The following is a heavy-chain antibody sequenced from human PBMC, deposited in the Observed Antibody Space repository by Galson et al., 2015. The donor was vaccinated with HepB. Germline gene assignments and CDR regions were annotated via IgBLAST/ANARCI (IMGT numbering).Heavy chain of an antibody. D-gene: IGHD2-8*01. CDR2: IYYGGRT. V-gene: IGHV4-39*01. Sequence: ETLSLTCDVSGISISGSQYYWGWIRQSPKKGLEWIGSIYYGGRTYFSPSFQSRVAMSADTSKNQLSLTLSSVTAADTAVYHCARPLVLNGRFTPGVGPFHIWGHGTLVTVSA. J-gene: IGHJ3*02. CDR3: ARPLVLNGRFTPGVGPFHI. CDR1: GISISGSQYY.